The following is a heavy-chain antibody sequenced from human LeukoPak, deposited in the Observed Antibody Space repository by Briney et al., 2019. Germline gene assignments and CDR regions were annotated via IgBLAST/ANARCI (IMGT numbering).Heavy chain of an antibody. Sequence: ASVKVSCKASGYTFTSYGISWVRQAPGQGLEWMGWISAYNGNTNYAQKLQGRVTMTTDTSTSTAYVELRSLRSDDTAVYYCARVLLWFGESPAYFDYWGQGTLVTVSP. CDR2: ISAYNGNT. J-gene: IGHJ4*02. CDR1: GYTFTSYG. D-gene: IGHD3-10*01. CDR3: ARVLLWFGESPAYFDY. V-gene: IGHV1-18*01.